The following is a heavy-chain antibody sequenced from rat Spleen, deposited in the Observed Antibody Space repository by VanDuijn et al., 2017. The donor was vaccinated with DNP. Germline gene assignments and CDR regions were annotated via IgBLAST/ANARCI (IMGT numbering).Heavy chain of an antibody. CDR3: ARGGTYYFDY. Sequence: EVQLVESGGGLVQPGRSLKLSCAASGFTFSDYYMAWFRQAPTKGLECVAYISSDGDSTYYGDSVKGRFTVSRDDAKSTLYLQMDSLRSEDTAIYYCARGGTYYFDYWGQGVMVTVSS. V-gene: IGHV5-22*01. CDR2: ISSDGDST. J-gene: IGHJ2*01. CDR1: GFTFSDYY.